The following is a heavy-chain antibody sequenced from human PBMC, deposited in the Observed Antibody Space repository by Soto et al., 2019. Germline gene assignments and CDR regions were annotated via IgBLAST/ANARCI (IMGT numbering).Heavy chain of an antibody. CDR1: GFTFSSYA. J-gene: IGHJ4*02. CDR3: AKVTNSSSWKAIFDY. Sequence: EVQLLESGGGLVQPGGSLRLSCAASGFTFSSYAMSWFRQAPGKGLEWVSAISGSGGSTYYADSVKGRFTISRDNAKNTLYLQMNSLRAEDTAVYYCAKVTNSSSWKAIFDYWGQGTLVTVSS. CDR2: ISGSGGST. D-gene: IGHD6-13*01. V-gene: IGHV3-23*01.